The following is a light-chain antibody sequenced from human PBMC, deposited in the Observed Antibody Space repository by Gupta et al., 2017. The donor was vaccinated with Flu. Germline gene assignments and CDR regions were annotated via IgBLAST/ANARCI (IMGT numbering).Light chain of an antibody. CDR3: QQDDRAPRT. J-gene: IGKJ1*01. CDR2: GSS. V-gene: IGKV3-20*01. CDR1: QSVSRY. Sequence: PGPLSLSPGERATLSSRASQSVSRYINWYQQRPGQAPGLLIYGSSSRATGIPDRFSGSGSGTDFTLTISRLEPEDFAVYYCQQDDRAPRTFGQGTKVEIK.